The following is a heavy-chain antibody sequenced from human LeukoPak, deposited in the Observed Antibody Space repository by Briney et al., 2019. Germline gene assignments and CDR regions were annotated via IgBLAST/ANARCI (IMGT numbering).Heavy chain of an antibody. J-gene: IGHJ4*02. D-gene: IGHD3-9*01. V-gene: IGHV1-24*01. CDR2: FDPEDGET. CDR3: ATLARWIRYFDWLLPFY. Sequence: ASVKVSCKVSGYTLTELSMHWVRQAPGKGLEWMGGFDPEDGETIYAQKFQGRVTMTEDTSTDTAYVELSSLRSADTAVYYCATLARWIRYFDWLLPFYWGQGTLVTVSS. CDR1: GYTLTELS.